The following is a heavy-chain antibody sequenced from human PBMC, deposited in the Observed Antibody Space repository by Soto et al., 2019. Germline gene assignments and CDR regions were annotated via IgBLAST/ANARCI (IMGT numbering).Heavy chain of an antibody. J-gene: IGHJ4*02. CDR1: GGSISSSSYY. CDR3: ARPVYYDFWSGYDY. V-gene: IGHV4-39*01. Sequence: SETLSLTCTVSGGSISSSSYYWGWIRKPPGKGLEWIGSIYYSGSTYYNPSLKSRVTISVDTSKNQFSLKLSSVTAADTAVYYCARPVYYDFWSGYDYWGQGTLVTVSS. D-gene: IGHD3-3*01. CDR2: IYYSGST.